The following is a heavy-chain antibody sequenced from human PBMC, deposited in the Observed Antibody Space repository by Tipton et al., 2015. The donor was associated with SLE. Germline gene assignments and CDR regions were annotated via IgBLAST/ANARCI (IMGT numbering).Heavy chain of an antibody. J-gene: IGHJ5*02. V-gene: IGHV4-59*08. CDR1: GGSISSYY. CDR3: ARSYSSPVGLS. CDR2: IYHSGST. D-gene: IGHD6-13*01. Sequence: LRLSCTVSGGSISSYYWSWIRQPPGKGLEWIGSIYHSGSTYYNPSLKSRVTISVDTSKNQFSLKLSSVTAADTAVYYCARSYSSPVGLSWGQGTLVTVSS.